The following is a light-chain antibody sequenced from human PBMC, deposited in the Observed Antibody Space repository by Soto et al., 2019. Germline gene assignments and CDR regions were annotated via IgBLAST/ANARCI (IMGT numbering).Light chain of an antibody. CDR2: AAS. CDR3: QHYNSYSEE. CDR1: QSISSY. Sequence: IQITQTPSSLSASVGDRVTVTCRASQSISSYLNWYQQKPGKAPKLLIYAASSLQSGVPSRFSGSGSGTEFTLTISSLQPDDFATYYCQHYNSYSEEFGQGTKV. V-gene: IGKV1-39*01. J-gene: IGKJ1*01.